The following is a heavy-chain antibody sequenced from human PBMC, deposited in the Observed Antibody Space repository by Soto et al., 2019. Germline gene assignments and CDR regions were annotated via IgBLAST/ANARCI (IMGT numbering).Heavy chain of an antibody. V-gene: IGHV4-30-4*01. CDR2: IYYSGST. Sequence: SETLSLTCTVSGGSISSGDYYWSWIRQPPGRGLEWIGYIYYSGSTYYNPSLKSRVTISVDTSKNQFSLKLSSVTAADTAVYYCASSNSVIYYYYGMDVWGQGTTVTVSS. CDR3: ASSNSVIYYYYGMDV. J-gene: IGHJ6*02. CDR1: GGSISSGDYY.